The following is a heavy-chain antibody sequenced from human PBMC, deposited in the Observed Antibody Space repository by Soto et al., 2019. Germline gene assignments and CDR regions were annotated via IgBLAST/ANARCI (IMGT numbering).Heavy chain of an antibody. D-gene: IGHD1-26*01. V-gene: IGHV1-46*01. Sequence: GASVKVSCKASGYTFTGYCMHWVRQAPGQGLEWMGIINPSGGSTSYAQKFQGRVTITADESTSTAYMELSSLRSEDTAVYYCASGSYFVYWFDPWGQGTLVTVSS. CDR3: ASGSYFVYWFDP. CDR1: GYTFTGYC. J-gene: IGHJ5*02. CDR2: INPSGGST.